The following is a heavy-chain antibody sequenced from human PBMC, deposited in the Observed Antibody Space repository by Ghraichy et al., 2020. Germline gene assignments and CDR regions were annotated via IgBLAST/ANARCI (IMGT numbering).Heavy chain of an antibody. CDR2: IRYDGSNK. V-gene: IGHV3-30*02. D-gene: IGHD1-26*01. CDR3: AKGYSGSYFPGFPAEYFQH. Sequence: GESLNISCAASGFTFSSYGMHWVRQAPGKGLEWVAFIRYDGSNKYYADSVKGRFTISRDNSKNTLYLQMNSLRAEDTAVYYCAKGYSGSYFPGFPAEYFQHWGQGTLVTVSS. J-gene: IGHJ1*01. CDR1: GFTFSSYG.